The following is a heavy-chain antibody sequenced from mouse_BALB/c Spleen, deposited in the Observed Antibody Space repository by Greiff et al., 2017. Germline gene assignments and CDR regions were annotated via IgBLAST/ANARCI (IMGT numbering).Heavy chain of an antibody. CDR1: GFSLTSYG. D-gene: IGHD2-14*01. J-gene: IGHJ4*01. CDR3: ARQDYRYDDYYAMDY. Sequence: VKLQESGPGLVQPSQSLSITCTVSGFSLTSYGVHWVRQSPGKGLEWLGVIWSGGSTDYNAAFISRLSISKDNSKSQVFFKMNSLQANDTAIYYCARQDYRYDDYYAMDYWGQGTSVTVSS. V-gene: IGHV2-2*02. CDR2: IWSGGST.